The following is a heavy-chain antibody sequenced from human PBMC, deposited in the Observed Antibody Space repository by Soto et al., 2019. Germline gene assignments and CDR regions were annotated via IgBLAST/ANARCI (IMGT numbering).Heavy chain of an antibody. CDR3: ARHEKEGSGYGPAWYFDL. D-gene: IGHD5-12*01. V-gene: IGHV4-59*08. CDR2: VYYSGNT. J-gene: IGHJ2*01. CDR1: GGSISPYY. Sequence: SSETLSLTCTVSGGSISPYYWSWIRQPPGKGLEWIGYVYYSGNTNYNPSLKSRVTISVDTSKNQFSLKLSSVTAADTAVYYCARHEKEGSGYGPAWYFDLWGRGTLVTVSS.